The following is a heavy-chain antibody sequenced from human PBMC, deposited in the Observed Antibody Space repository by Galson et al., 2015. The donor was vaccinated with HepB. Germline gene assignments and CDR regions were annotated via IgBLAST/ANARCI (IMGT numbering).Heavy chain of an antibody. CDR1: GLSFSSHW. CDR3: VRDPDEVGVVNFDY. D-gene: IGHD3-16*01. Sequence: SLRLSCAASGLSFSSHWMNWVRQAPGKGLEWVANIDQHGSQKYYVDSVKGRFTISRDNAKNSLYLQMNSLRAEDTAVYYCVRDPDEVGVVNFDYWGQGTLVTVSS. CDR2: IDQHGSQK. V-gene: IGHV3-7*03. J-gene: IGHJ4*02.